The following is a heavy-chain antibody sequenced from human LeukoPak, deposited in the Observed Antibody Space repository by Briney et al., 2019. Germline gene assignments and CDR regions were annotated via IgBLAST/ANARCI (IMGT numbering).Heavy chain of an antibody. CDR2: INHSGST. Sequence: PSETLSLTCAVYGGSFSGYYWSWIRQPPGKGLEWIGEINHSGSTNYKSSLKSRVTISLDTSRNQFSLKLNSVTAADTAVYYCAKSNGYGLVDIWGQGTMVTVSS. CDR3: AKSNGYGLVDI. CDR1: GGSFSGYY. J-gene: IGHJ3*02. V-gene: IGHV4-34*01. D-gene: IGHD3-10*01.